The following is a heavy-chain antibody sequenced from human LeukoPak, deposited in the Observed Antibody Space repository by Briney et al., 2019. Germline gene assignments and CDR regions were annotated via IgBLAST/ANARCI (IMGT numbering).Heavy chain of an antibody. V-gene: IGHV6-1*01. J-gene: IGHJ6*02. D-gene: IGHD1-26*01. CDR1: GDTVSSNSAG. CDR3: ARDRGGSYRNYYYGMDV. Sequence: SQTLSLTCALSGDTVSSNSAGWDWLRQSPSRSREWLGSTYYRSKWYNDVAASVKSRITINPDTSKNQFSLQLNSVTPEDTAVYYCARDRGGSYRNYYYGMDVWGQGTTVTVSS. CDR2: TYYRSKWYN.